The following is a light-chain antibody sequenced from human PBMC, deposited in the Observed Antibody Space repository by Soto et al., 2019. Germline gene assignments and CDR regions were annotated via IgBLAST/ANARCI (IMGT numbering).Light chain of an antibody. V-gene: IGLV2-8*01. Sequence: QSALTQPPSASGSPGQSVTISCTGTSSDVGGYNYVSWYQQHPGKAPKLMIYEVSKRPSGVPDRFSGSKSGNTASLTVSGLQAEDEADYCCSSYAGSNNLGVFGGATKLTVL. CDR3: SSYAGSNNLGV. CDR2: EVS. CDR1: SSDVGGYNY. J-gene: IGLJ3*02.